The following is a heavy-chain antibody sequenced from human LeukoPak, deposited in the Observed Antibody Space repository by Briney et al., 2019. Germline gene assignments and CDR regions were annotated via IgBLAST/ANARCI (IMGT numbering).Heavy chain of an antibody. CDR1: GYTFTSYD. CDR2: MNPNSGNT. Sequence: GASVKVSCKASGYTFTSYDINWVRQATGQGLEWMGWMNPNSGNTGYAQKFQGRVTITADESTSTAYMELSSLRSEDTAVYYCAREDTYGGNNDWGQGTLVTVSS. CDR3: AREDTYGGNND. D-gene: IGHD4-23*01. V-gene: IGHV1-8*01. J-gene: IGHJ4*02.